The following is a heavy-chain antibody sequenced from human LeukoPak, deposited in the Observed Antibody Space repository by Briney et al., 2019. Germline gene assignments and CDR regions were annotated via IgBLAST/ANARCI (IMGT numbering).Heavy chain of an antibody. CDR3: ARHKFGGYVSYYYGMDV. J-gene: IGHJ6*02. Sequence: GESLKISCKGSGYTFTNYWIGWMRQMPGKGLEWMGIIYPDDSETRYSPSFQGHVTISVDRSIGAAYLQWSGLKASDSAIYYCARHKFGGYVSYYYGMDVWGQGTTVTVSS. D-gene: IGHD6-25*01. V-gene: IGHV5-51*01. CDR1: GYTFTNYW. CDR2: IYPDDSET.